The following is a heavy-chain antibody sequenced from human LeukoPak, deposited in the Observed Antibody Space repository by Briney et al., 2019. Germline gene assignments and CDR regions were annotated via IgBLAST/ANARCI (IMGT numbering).Heavy chain of an antibody. V-gene: IGHV4-30-2*01. CDR2: IYHSGST. CDR1: GGSISSGGYY. D-gene: IGHD4-23*01. Sequence: SQTLSLTCTVSGGSISSGGYYWSWIRQPPGKGLEWIGYIYHSGSTYYNPSLKSRVTISVDRSKNQFSLKLSSVTAADTAVYYCASFGGIGWPGGAFDIWGQGTMVTVSS. CDR3: ASFGGIGWPGGAFDI. J-gene: IGHJ3*02.